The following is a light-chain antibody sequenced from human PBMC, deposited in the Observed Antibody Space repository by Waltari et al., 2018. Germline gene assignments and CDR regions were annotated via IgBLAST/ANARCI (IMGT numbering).Light chain of an antibody. CDR3: QQRANWPPLT. V-gene: IGKV3-11*01. CDR1: QSVYTF. J-gene: IGKJ4*01. CDR2: HAS. Sequence: EVVLTQSPVTLSLSPGERATLSCRASQSVYTFLAWYQQKPGQAPRLLIYHASRRATGIPARFSGSVSGTDFTLTINSVEPEDFAVYYCQQRANWPPLTFGGGTKVEIK.